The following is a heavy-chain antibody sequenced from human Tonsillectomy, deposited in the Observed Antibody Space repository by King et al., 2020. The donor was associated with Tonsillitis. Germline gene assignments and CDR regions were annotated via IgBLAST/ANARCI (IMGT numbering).Heavy chain of an antibody. J-gene: IGHJ4*02. D-gene: IGHD4-17*01. CDR3: AKISFYGDYDHYFDY. CDR2: ISWNSGSI. V-gene: IGHV3-9*01. Sequence: VQLVESGGGLVQPGRSLRLSCAASGFTFDDYAMHWVRQAPGKGLEWVSGISWNSGSIGYADSVKGRFTISRDNAKNSLYLQMNSLRAEDTALYYCAKISFYGDYDHYFDYWGQGTLVTVSS. CDR1: GFTFDDYA.